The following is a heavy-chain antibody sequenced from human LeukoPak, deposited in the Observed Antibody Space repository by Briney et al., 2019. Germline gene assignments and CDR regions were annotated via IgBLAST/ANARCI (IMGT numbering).Heavy chain of an antibody. CDR1: GFTFSNYG. V-gene: IGHV3-23*01. CDR3: AREGYPQH. CDR2: ISGSGYST. J-gene: IGHJ1*01. Sequence: GGSLRLSCAASGFTFSNYGMSWVRQAPGRGLEWVSVISGSGYSTYYADSVKGRFTISRDNAKNTLYLQMNSLRAEDTAVYYCAREGYPQHWGQGTLVTVSS. D-gene: IGHD1-1*01.